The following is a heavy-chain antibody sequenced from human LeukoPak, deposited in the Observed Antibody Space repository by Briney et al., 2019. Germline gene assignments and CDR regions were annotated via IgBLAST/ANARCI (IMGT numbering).Heavy chain of an antibody. CDR3: ARDQRFLEWLLLY. CDR1: GFTFSGYG. Sequence: GGSLRLSCAASGFTFSGYGMHWVRQAPGKGLEWVAVIWYDGSNKYYADSVKGRFTLSRDNSKNTLYLQMNCLRAEDTAVYYCARDQRFLEWLLLYWGQGTLVTVSS. CDR2: IWYDGSNK. V-gene: IGHV3-33*01. J-gene: IGHJ4*02. D-gene: IGHD3-3*01.